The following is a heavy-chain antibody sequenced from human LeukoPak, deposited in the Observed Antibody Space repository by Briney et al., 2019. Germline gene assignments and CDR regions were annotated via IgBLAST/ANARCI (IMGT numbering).Heavy chain of an antibody. CDR3: AGGGYCSSASCYRVGGY. CDR2: ISGSGDYT. J-gene: IGHJ4*02. Sequence: GGSLRLSCVVSGFTFSNFAMGWVRQAPGKGLEWISGISGSGDYTYQADSVKGRFTISRENSKNTLYLQMNSLRAEDTAVYYCAGGGYCSSASCYRVGGYWGQGTLVTVSS. D-gene: IGHD2-2*02. CDR1: GFTFSNFA. V-gene: IGHV3-23*01.